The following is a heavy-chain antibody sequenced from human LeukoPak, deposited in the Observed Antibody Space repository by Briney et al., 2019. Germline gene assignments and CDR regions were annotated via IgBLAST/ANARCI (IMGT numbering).Heavy chain of an antibody. V-gene: IGHV3-43*02. CDR3: AKEKEYYDMLTGYYSVWDGYGMDV. J-gene: IGHJ6*02. Sequence: PGGSLRLSCAASAFTFDDYATHWVRQAPGKGLEWVSLISGDGGITYYAESVKGRFTISRDTSKNSLYLQMNSLRTEDTALYYCAKEKEYYDMLTGYYSVWDGYGMDVWGQGTTVTVSS. D-gene: IGHD3-9*01. CDR2: ISGDGGIT. CDR1: AFTFDDYA.